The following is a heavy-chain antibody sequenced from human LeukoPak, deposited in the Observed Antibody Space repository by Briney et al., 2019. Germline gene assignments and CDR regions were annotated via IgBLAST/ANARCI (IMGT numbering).Heavy chain of an antibody. D-gene: IGHD6-13*01. Sequence: GGSLRLSCAASGFTFSSYGMHWVRQAPGKGLEWVSSISSSSSYIYYADSVKGRFTISRDNAKNSLYLQMNRLRVEDTAVYYCARVGVFSSSWLLHWGQGTLVTVSS. CDR2: ISSSSSYI. V-gene: IGHV3-21*01. CDR1: GFTFSSYG. J-gene: IGHJ1*01. CDR3: ARVGVFSSSWLLH.